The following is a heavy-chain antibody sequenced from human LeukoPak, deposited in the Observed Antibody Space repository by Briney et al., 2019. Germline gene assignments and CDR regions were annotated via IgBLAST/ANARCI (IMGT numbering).Heavy chain of an antibody. V-gene: IGHV5-51*01. J-gene: IGHJ4*02. CDR2: IYPGDSNV. D-gene: IGHD7-27*01. Sequence: GESLKISRKGSGYSFAKYWIGWVRQMPGKGLQWMGTIYPGDSNVRYSPSFQGQVIISVDKSINTAYLQWSSLEASDTAMYYCARHGVPGARGCDYWGQGTLVTVSS. CDR3: ARHGVPGARGCDY. CDR1: GYSFAKYW.